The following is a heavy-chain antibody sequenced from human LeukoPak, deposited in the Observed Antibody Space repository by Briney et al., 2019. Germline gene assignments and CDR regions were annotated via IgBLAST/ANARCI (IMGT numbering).Heavy chain of an antibody. V-gene: IGHV4-39*07. J-gene: IGHJ4*02. CDR2: INHSGST. D-gene: IGHD3-3*01. CDR3: ARGRSEYDFWSGYYTPLYYFDY. CDR1: GGSISSGGYY. Sequence: SETLSLTCTVSGGSISSGGYYWSWIRQPPGKGLEWIGEINHSGSTNYNPSLKSRVTISVDTSKNQFSLKLSSVTAADTAVYYCARGRSEYDFWSGYYTPLYYFDYWGQGTLVTVSS.